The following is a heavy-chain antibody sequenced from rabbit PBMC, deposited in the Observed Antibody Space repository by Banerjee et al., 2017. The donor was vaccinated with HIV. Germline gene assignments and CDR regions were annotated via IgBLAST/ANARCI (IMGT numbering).Heavy chain of an antibody. CDR2: IYSGSSGST. CDR3: ARGYSGGDYGMTYFNL. J-gene: IGHJ4*01. D-gene: IGHD1-1*01. CDR1: GFSLSDYW. V-gene: IGHV1S45*01. Sequence: QEQLKETGGGLVQPGGSLTLSCKASGFSLSDYWMSWVRQAPGKGLEWIGCIYSGSSGSTYYASWAKGRFTISKTSSTVDLKMTSLTAADTATYFCARGYSGGDYGMTYFNLWGPGTLVTVS.